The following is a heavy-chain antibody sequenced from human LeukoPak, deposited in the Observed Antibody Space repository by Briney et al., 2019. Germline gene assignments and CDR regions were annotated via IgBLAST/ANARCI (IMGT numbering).Heavy chain of an antibody. Sequence: ASVKVSCKASGYTYTSYGITWVRQAAGQGVEWMGWISAYNGDTNYGQKFQGRVTMTTDTFTTTGYMELRSLRLDDTAIYFCAAGGHYYGSGSPAVDHWGQGTLVTVSS. CDR3: AAGGHYYGSGSPAVDH. CDR1: GYTYTSYG. V-gene: IGHV1-18*01. D-gene: IGHD3-10*01. J-gene: IGHJ4*02. CDR2: ISAYNGDT.